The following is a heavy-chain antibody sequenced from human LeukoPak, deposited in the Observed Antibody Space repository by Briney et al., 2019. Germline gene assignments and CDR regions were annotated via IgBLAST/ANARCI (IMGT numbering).Heavy chain of an antibody. CDR2: INPTGGST. V-gene: IGHV1-46*01. Sequence: ASVKVSCKASGYTFTSNYMHWVRQAPGQGLEWMGIINPTGGSTSYAQKFQGRVTMTRDTSTSTVYMELSSVTAADTAVYYCARAQTPGATLIDYWGQGTLVTVSS. D-gene: IGHD1-26*01. CDR1: GYTFTSNY. CDR3: ARAQTPGATLIDY. J-gene: IGHJ4*02.